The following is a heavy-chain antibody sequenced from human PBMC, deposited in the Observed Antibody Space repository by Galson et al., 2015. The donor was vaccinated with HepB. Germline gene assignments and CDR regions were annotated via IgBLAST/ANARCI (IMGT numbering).Heavy chain of an antibody. CDR2: IWYDGSNK. D-gene: IGHD3-10*01. V-gene: IGHV3-33*01. J-gene: IGHJ4*02. CDR3: ARAWFGELGPPDY. CDR1: GFTFSSYG. Sequence: SLRLSCAASGFTFSSYGMHWVRQAPGKGLEWVAVIWYDGSNKYYADSVKGRFTISRDNSKNTLYLQMNSLRAEDTAVYYCARAWFGELGPPDYWGQGTLVTVSS.